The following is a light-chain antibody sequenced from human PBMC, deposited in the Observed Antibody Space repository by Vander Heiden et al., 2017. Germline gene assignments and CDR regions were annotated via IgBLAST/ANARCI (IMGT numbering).Light chain of an antibody. J-gene: IGLJ2*01. V-gene: IGLV4-69*01. CDR2: LNSDGSH. CDR1: SGHSSFA. Sequence: QLVLTQSPSASASLGASVKLTCTLSSGHSSFAIAWHQQQPEKGPRYLMKLNSDGSHNKGDGIPDRFSGSSSGAERYLPISSLQSEDEADYYCQTWGTGAVVFGGGTKLTVL. CDR3: QTWGTGAVV.